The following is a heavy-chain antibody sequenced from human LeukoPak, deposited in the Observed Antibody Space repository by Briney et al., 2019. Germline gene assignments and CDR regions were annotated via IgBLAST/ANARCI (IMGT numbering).Heavy chain of an antibody. CDR2: INPNSGGT. CDR3: ARVQPYSMEAFDI. CDR1: GHTFTGYY. J-gene: IGHJ3*02. Sequence: ASVKVSCKASGHTFTGYYMHWGRQAPGQGLEWMGWINPNSGGTNYAQKFQGRVTMTRDTSISTAYMELSRLRSDDTAVYYCARVQPYSMEAFDIWGQGTMVTVSS. D-gene: IGHD6-13*01. V-gene: IGHV1-2*02.